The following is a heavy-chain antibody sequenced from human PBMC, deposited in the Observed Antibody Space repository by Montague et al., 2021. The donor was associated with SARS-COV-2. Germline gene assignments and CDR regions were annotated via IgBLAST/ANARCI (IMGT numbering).Heavy chain of an antibody. CDR2: INHNGGT. D-gene: IGHD3-10*01. V-gene: IGHV4-34*01. CDR3: AREGSPDTRIRGVLHY. J-gene: IGHJ4*02. Sequence: SETLSLTCAVNGGSFTGYYWTWIRQPPGKGLEWIGEINHNGGTNYNPSLKSRVTMSVDRSKSQFSLTLNSVTAADTDVYYCAREGSPDTRIRGVLHYWGQGTLVTVSS. CDR1: GGSFTGYY.